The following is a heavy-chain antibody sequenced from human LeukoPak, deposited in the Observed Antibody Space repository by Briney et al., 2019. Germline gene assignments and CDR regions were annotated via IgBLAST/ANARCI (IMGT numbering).Heavy chain of an antibody. CDR2: INNDGSST. CDR3: ATLVTRSAFDI. Sequence: GGSLRLSCAASGFTFSSYSMNWVRQAPGKGLEWVSRINNDGSSTNYADSVKGRFTISRDNAKNTLYLQMNSLRAEDTAVYYCATLVTRSAFDIWGQGTMVTVSS. CDR1: GFTFSSYS. V-gene: IGHV3-74*01. D-gene: IGHD4-11*01. J-gene: IGHJ3*02.